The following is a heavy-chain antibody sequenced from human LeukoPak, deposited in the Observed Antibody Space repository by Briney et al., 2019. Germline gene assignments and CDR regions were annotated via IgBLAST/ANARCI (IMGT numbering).Heavy chain of an antibody. CDR1: GGTFSSYA. V-gene: IGHV1-69*05. Sequence: ASVKVSCKASGGTFSSYAISWVRQAPGQGLEWMGGIIPIFGTANYAQKFQGRVTITTDESTSTAYMELSSLRSEDTAVYYCATGLPTDYYDRSGYYGRPFDYWGQGTLVTVSS. CDR2: IIPIFGTA. J-gene: IGHJ4*02. D-gene: IGHD3-22*01. CDR3: ATGLPTDYYDRSGYYGRPFDY.